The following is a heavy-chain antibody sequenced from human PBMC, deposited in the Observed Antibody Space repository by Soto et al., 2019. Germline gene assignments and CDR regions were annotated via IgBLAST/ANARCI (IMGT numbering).Heavy chain of an antibody. D-gene: IGHD5-12*01. J-gene: IGHJ3*02. CDR2: INAGNGNT. CDR1: GYTFTSYA. CDR3: ARVVATTIGRWDAFDI. Sequence: ASVKVSCKASGYTFTSYAMHWVRQAPGQRLEWMGWINAGNGNTKYSQKIQGRVTITRDTSASTAYMELSSLRSEDTAVYYCARVVATTIGRWDAFDIWGQGTMVTVSS. V-gene: IGHV1-3*01.